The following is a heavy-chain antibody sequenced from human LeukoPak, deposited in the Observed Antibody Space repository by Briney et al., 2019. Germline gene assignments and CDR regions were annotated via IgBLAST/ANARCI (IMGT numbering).Heavy chain of an antibody. CDR2: MNPNSGNT. CDR3: AESPYSSGWWPSLFDP. V-gene: IGHV1-8*03. CDR1: GYTFTSYD. D-gene: IGHD6-19*01. Sequence: ASVKVSCKASGYTFTSYDINWVRQATGQGLEWMGWMNPNSGNTGYAQKFQGRVTITRNTSISTAYMELSSLRSEDTAVYYCAESPYSSGWWPSLFDPWGQGTLVTVSS. J-gene: IGHJ5*02.